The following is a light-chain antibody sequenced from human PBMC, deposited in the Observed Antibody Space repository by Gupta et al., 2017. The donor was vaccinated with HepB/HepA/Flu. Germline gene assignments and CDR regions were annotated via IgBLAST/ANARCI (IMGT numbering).Light chain of an antibody. CDR2: DAS. Sequence: EIVLTQSPATLSLSPGERATLSCRASQSVSSYLAWYQQKPGQAPRLLIYDASNRATGIPARFSGSASGTDFTLTISILEPEHFAVYYCQQRSNWPLTFGGGTKLEIK. CDR1: QSVSSY. V-gene: IGKV3-11*01. CDR3: QQRSNWPLT. J-gene: IGKJ4*01.